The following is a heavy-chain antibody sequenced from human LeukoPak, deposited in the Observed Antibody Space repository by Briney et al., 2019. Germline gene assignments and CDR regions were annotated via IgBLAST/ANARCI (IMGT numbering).Heavy chain of an antibody. Sequence: PLETLSLTCVVHSGFFSGYYWSWVRQPPGKGLEWIGEINHSGSTNYSPSLNSRVTISIDTSKNQFSLTVNSVTAADTAVYYCARDATSIVGATTLWYFDLWGRSTPVTVSS. CDR3: ARDATSIVGATTLWYFDL. CDR2: INHSGST. CDR1: SGFFSGYY. J-gene: IGHJ2*01. D-gene: IGHD1-26*01. V-gene: IGHV4-34*01.